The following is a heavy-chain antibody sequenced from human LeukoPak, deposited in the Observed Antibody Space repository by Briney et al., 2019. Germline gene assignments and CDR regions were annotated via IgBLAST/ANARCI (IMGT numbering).Heavy chain of an antibody. J-gene: IGHJ4*02. CDR3: AREAPALYYFDY. Sequence: GGSLRLSCAASGFTFSSYWMHWVRKAPGKGLVWVSRINTDGSSTSYADSVKGRFTISRDNAKNTLYLQMNSLRAEDTAVYYCAREAPALYYFDYWGQGTLVTVSS. V-gene: IGHV3-74*01. CDR1: GFTFSSYW. CDR2: INTDGSST. D-gene: IGHD2/OR15-2a*01.